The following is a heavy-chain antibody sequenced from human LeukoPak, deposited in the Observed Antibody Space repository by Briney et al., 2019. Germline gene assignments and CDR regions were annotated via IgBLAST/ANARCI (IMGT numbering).Heavy chain of an antibody. CDR3: ARLHRGDDAFDI. CDR1: GGSITSYY. V-gene: IGHV4-59*08. D-gene: IGHD3-10*01. J-gene: IGHJ3*02. CDR2: IYYSGST. Sequence: SETLSLTCTVSGGSITSYYWISIRQPPGRGLEWIGYIYYSGSTYYNPSLKSRITISVDTSKNQRSLKLSSVTAADTAVYFCARLHRGDDAFDIWGQGTMVTVSS.